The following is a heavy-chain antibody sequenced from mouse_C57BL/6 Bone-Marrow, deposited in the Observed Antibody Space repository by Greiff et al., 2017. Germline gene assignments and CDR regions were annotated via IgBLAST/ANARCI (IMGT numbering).Heavy chain of an antibody. V-gene: IGHV14-2*01. D-gene: IGHD2-1*01. Sequence: EVKLQESGAELVKPGASVKLSCTASGFNIKDYYMHWVKQRTEQGLEWIGRIDPEDGETKYAPKFQGKATITADTSSTTAYLQLSSLTSEDTAVXYCARRYYGNYVWFAYWGQGTLVTVSA. CDR2: IDPEDGET. CDR3: ARRYYGNYVWFAY. CDR1: GFNIKDYY. J-gene: IGHJ3*01.